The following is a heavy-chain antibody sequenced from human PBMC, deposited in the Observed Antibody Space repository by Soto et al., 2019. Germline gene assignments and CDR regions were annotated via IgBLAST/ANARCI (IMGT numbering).Heavy chain of an antibody. J-gene: IGHJ4*02. CDR1: GGTFRNYP. Sequence: QVQLVHSGTEVKKPGSSVKVSCKASGGTFRNYPINWVRQAPGQGLEWMGSIFPLTDIPDYAQNFQARLTISADKSTSKAYMELSSLTSDDTAMYFCARGPLVVLNYFESWGQGTRVTVSS. CDR2: IFPLTDIP. CDR3: ARGPLVVLNYFES. V-gene: IGHV1-69*04.